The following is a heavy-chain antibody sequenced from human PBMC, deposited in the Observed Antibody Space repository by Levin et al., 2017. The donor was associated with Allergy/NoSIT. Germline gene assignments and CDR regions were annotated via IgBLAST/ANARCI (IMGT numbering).Heavy chain of an antibody. Sequence: PSETLSLTCTVSGGSISSSSYYWGWIRQPPGKGLEWIGSIYYSGSTYYNPSLKSRVTISVDTSKNQFSLKLSSVTAADTAVYYCARYSHPGIAVAGNDAFDIWGQGTMVTVSS. V-gene: IGHV4-39*07. J-gene: IGHJ3*02. CDR2: IYYSGST. CDR1: GGSISSSSYY. CDR3: ARYSHPGIAVAGNDAFDI. D-gene: IGHD6-19*01.